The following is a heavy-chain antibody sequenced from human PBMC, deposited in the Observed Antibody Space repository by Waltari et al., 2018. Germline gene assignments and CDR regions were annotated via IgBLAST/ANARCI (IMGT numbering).Heavy chain of an antibody. CDR1: GGSISSGAYS. V-gene: IGHV4-30-2*01. CDR2: SYQSGRT. Sequence: QLQLQESGSGLVKPSQTLSLTCVVSGGSISSGAYSGSWIRPTPGKGREWIGYSYQSGRTYYNPSLRSRVTISGDKSKNQFSRKLNSVTAADTAVYYCAQCYGGTARCDYWGQGTLVTVSS. D-gene: IGHD4-17*01. CDR3: AQCYGGTARCDY. J-gene: IGHJ4*02.